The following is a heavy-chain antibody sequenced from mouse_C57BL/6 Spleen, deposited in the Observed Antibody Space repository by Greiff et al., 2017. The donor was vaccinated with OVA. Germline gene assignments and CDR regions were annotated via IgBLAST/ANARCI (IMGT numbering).Heavy chain of an antibody. V-gene: IGHV5-4*01. CDR2: ISDGGSYT. CDR3: ARGDDGYYGAMDY. CDR1: GFTFSSYA. Sequence: EVQVVESGGGLVKPGGSLKLSCAASGFTFSSYAMSWVRQTPEKRLEWVATISDGGSYTYYPDNVKGRFTISRDNAKNNLYLQMSHLKSEDTAMYYCARGDDGYYGAMDYWGQGTSVTVSS. D-gene: IGHD2-3*01. J-gene: IGHJ4*01.